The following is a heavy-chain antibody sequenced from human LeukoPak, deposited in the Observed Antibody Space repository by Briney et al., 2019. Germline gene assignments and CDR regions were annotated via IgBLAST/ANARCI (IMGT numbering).Heavy chain of an antibody. CDR1: GFTFSSYA. V-gene: IGHV3-30*01. Sequence: GGSLRLSCAASGFTFSSYAMHWVRQAPGKGLEWVAVISYDGSNKYYADSVKGRFTISRDNSKNTLYLQMNSLRAGDTAVYYCARDQATLPFDYWGQGTLVTVSS. J-gene: IGHJ4*02. CDR2: ISYDGSNK. D-gene: IGHD1-26*01. CDR3: ARDQATLPFDY.